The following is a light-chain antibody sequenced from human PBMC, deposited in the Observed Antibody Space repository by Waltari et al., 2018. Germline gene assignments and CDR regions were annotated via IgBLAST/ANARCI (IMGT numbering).Light chain of an antibody. V-gene: IGKV4-1*01. CDR1: QSVFYSSNNKNP. CDR2: WAS. Sequence: DIVMTQSPDSLAVSLGERATINCKSSQSVFYSSNNKNPLAWYQQKPGQSPKLLIYWASTRESGVPDRFSGSGSGTDFTLPISSLQAEDVAVYYCQQYFGTPPYTFGQGTKLEIK. J-gene: IGKJ2*01. CDR3: QQYFGTPPYT.